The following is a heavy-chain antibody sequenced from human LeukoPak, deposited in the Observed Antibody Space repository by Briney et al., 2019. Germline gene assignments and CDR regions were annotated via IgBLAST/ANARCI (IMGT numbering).Heavy chain of an antibody. J-gene: IGHJ4*02. D-gene: IGHD6-19*01. Sequence: GGSLRLSCAASGFTFSSYDMTWVRQAPGRGLEWVSSIRPSGDNTYYGDSVKGRFTISRDNSKNTLYLQMNSLRAEDTAVYYCAKDQLGIAVAGSNYFDYWGQGTLVTVSS. CDR3: AKDQLGIAVAGSNYFDY. CDR2: IRPSGDNT. CDR1: GFTFSSYD. V-gene: IGHV3-23*01.